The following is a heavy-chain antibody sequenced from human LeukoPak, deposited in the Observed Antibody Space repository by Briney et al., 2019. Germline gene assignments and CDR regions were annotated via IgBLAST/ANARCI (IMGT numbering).Heavy chain of an antibody. CDR2: ISANSGSA. V-gene: IGHV1-18*01. J-gene: IGHJ4*02. CDR3: ARVGGYYFPSDY. CDR1: GYTFSNHG. D-gene: IGHD2-15*01. Sequence: ASVKVSCKASGYTFSNHGISWARQAPGQGLEWMGWISANSGSANYAQKFQGRVTMTTDTSTSTAYMDLRSLRSDDTAVYYCARVGGYYFPSDYWGQGTLVTVSS.